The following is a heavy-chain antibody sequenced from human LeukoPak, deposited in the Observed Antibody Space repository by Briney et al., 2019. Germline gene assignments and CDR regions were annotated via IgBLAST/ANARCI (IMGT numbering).Heavy chain of an antibody. V-gene: IGHV4-61*01. J-gene: IGHJ4*02. CDR2: IYYSGST. D-gene: IGHD3-22*01. CDR3: ARVNYYDSSGAFDY. Sequence: PSETLSLTCTVSGGSVSSGSYYWSWIRQPPGKGLEWIGYIYYSGSTNYNPSLKSRVTISVDTSKNQFSLKLSSVTAADTAVYYCARVNYYDSSGAFDYWGQGTLVTVSS. CDR1: GGSVSSGSYY.